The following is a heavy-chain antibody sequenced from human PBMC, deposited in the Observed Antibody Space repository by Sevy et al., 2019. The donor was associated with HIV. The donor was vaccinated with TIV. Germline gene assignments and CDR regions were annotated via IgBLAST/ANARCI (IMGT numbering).Heavy chain of an antibody. Sequence: SETLSLTCTVSGGSISTSSYHWAWIRQPPGKGLQWIGNIYYTGSAYYSPSLKSRVTIFIDTSKNHFSLKLSFVTAADPAVYSCARHGSGGLDYWGQGTLVTVSS. J-gene: IGHJ4*02. CDR3: ARHGSGGLDY. CDR2: IYYTGSA. V-gene: IGHV4-39*01. CDR1: GGSISTSSYH. D-gene: IGHD3-10*01.